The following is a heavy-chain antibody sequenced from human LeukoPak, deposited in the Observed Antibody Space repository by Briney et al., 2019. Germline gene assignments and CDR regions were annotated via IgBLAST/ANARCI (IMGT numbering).Heavy chain of an antibody. J-gene: IGHJ4*02. CDR3: ARDSSSSGYFDY. CDR2: INPSGGST. Sequence: GASVKVSCKASGYSFVLYGISWVRQAPGQGLEWMGIINPSGGSTSYAQKFQGRVTMTRDMSTSTVYMELSSLRSEDTAVYYCARDSSSSGYFDYWGQGTLVTVSS. CDR1: GYSFVLYG. D-gene: IGHD6-6*01. V-gene: IGHV1-46*01.